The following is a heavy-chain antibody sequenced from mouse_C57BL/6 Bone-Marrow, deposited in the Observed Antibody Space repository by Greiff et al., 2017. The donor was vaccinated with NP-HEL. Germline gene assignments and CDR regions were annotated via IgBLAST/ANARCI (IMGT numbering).Heavy chain of an antibody. J-gene: IGHJ4*01. CDR2: IWSGGST. CDR3: ARKGANWVYAMDY. CDR1: GFSLTSYG. Sequence: VHLVESGPGLVQPSQSLSITCTVSGFSLTSYGVHWVRQSPGKGLEWLGVIWSGGSTDYNAAFISRLSISKDNSKSQVFFKMNSLQADDTAIYYCARKGANWVYAMDYWGQGTSVTVSS. V-gene: IGHV2-2*01. D-gene: IGHD4-1*01.